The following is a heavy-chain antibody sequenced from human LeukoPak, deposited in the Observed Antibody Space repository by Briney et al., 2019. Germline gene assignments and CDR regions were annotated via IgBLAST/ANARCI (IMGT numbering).Heavy chain of an antibody. D-gene: IGHD2-2*01. CDR3: AKGRIWVPAASFDY. V-gene: IGHV3-23*01. CDR2: ISGSGAST. Sequence: PGGSLRLSCAASGFTFSSYAMSWVRQAPGKGLEWVSAISGSGASTYYADSVKGRFTISRDNSKNTLYLQMNSLRAEDTAVYYCAKGRIWVPAASFDYWGQGTLVTVSS. CDR1: GFTFSSYA. J-gene: IGHJ4*02.